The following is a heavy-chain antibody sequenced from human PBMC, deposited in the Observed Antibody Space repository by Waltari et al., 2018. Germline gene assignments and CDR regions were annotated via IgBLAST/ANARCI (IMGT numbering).Heavy chain of an antibody. J-gene: IGHJ4*02. Sequence: EVQLVESGGGLVQPGGSLRLSCAASGFTFSSYSMNWVRQAPGKGLEWVSYISSSSSTIYYADSVKGRFTISRDNAKNSLYLQMNGLRAEDTAVYYCARDWTGGLLWGQGTLVTVSS. CDR2: ISSSSSTI. CDR3: ARDWTGGLL. CDR1: GFTFSSYS. V-gene: IGHV3-48*04. D-gene: IGHD3-10*01.